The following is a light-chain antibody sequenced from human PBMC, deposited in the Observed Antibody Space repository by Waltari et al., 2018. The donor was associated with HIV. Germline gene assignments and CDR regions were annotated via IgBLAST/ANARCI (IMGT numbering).Light chain of an antibody. J-gene: IGLJ3*02. CDR1: SSDVGNYNY. CDR3: CADISGSALV. CDR2: DVN. Sequence: QSALTQPASVSGSPGQSITISCTGTSSDVGNYNYVSWFQQPPDKAPTLILFDVNKRPSGVSSRFSGSKSAKTASLTISGLQSEDEADFYCCADISGSALVFGGGTKVTVL. V-gene: IGLV2-14*03.